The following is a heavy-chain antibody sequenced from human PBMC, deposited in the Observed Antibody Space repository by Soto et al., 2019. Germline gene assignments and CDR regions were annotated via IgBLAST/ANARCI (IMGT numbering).Heavy chain of an antibody. CDR2: IYYSGST. V-gene: IGHV4-39*01. Sequence: QLQLQESGPGLVKPSETLSLTCTVSGGSISSSSYYWGWIRQPPGKGLEWIGSIYYSGSTYYNPSLKSRVTISVDTSKNQFSLKLSSVTAADTAVYYCARQGTYYDILTGPFFLLAFDIWGQGTMVTVSS. D-gene: IGHD3-9*01. CDR3: ARQGTYYDILTGPFFLLAFDI. J-gene: IGHJ3*02. CDR1: GGSISSSSYY.